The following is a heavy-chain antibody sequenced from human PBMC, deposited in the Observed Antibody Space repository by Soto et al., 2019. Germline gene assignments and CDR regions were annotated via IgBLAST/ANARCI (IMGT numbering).Heavy chain of an antibody. J-gene: IGHJ5*02. V-gene: IGHV2-5*02. CDR3: AHGTYYSSSWYRSTNWFDP. Sequence: QITLKESGPTLVKPTQTLTLTCTFSGFSLSTSGVGVGWIRQPPGKALEWLALIYWDDDKRYSPSLKSRLTTTKDTSKHQFVLTMTNMDPVDTATYYCAHGTYYSSSWYRSTNWFDPWGQGTLVTVSS. CDR1: GFSLSTSGVG. CDR2: IYWDDDK. D-gene: IGHD6-13*01.